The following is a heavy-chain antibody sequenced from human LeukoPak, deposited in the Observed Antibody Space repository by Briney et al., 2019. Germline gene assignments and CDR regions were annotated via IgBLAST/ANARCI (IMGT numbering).Heavy chain of an antibody. J-gene: IGHJ6*02. CDR3: AREDSGGLPLGYGMDV. Sequence: GASVKVSCKASGYTFTSYGISWVRQAPGQGLEWMGWISAYNGNTNYAQKLQGRVTMTTDTSTSTAYMELRSLRSDDTAVYYCAREDSGGLPLGYGMDVWGQGTTVTVFS. CDR2: ISAYNGNT. V-gene: IGHV1-18*01. D-gene: IGHD1-26*01. CDR1: GYTFTSYG.